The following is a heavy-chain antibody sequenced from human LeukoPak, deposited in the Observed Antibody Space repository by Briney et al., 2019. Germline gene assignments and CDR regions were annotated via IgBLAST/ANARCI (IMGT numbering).Heavy chain of an antibody. CDR3: ARADVSGSYFHLDY. J-gene: IGHJ4*02. CDR1: GYTFTNYG. Sequence: GASVKVSCKASGYTFTNYGINWVRQAPGQGLEWMGWISFHNGNTNYPQELQGRVTMTTDRSTSTAYMELRSLRSDDTAVYYCARADVSGSYFHLDYWGQGTLVTVSS. V-gene: IGHV1-18*01. CDR2: ISFHNGNT. D-gene: IGHD3-16*01.